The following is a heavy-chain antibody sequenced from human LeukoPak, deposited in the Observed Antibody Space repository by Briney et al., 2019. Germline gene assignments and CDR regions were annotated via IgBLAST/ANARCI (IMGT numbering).Heavy chain of an antibody. CDR3: ARGVGQEYYFDY. Sequence: GGSLRLSCAASGFTFSSYSMNWVRQAPGKGLEWVSSIGSSSSYIYYADSVKGRFTISSDNAKNSLYLQMNSLRAEDTAVYYCARGVGQEYYFDYWGQGTLVTVSS. CDR2: IGSSSSYI. D-gene: IGHD3-16*01. J-gene: IGHJ4*02. CDR1: GFTFSSYS. V-gene: IGHV3-21*01.